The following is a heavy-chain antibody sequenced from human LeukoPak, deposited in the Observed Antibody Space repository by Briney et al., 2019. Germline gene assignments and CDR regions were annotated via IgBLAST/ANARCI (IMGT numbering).Heavy chain of an antibody. D-gene: IGHD2/OR15-2a*01. CDR2: IYYSGST. CDR1: GGSISSYY. J-gene: IGHJ6*02. CDR3: ARGHIDYLVYYGMDV. Sequence: NPSETLSLTCTVSGGSISSYYWSWIRQPPGKGLEWIGYIYYSGSTNYNPSLKSRVTISVDTSKNQFSLKLSSVTAADTAVYYCARGHIDYLVYYGMDVWGQGTTVTVSS. V-gene: IGHV4-59*01.